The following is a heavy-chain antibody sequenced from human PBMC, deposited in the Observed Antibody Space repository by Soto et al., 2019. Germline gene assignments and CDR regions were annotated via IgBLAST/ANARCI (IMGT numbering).Heavy chain of an antibody. D-gene: IGHD6-13*01. CDR2: IDPSDSYT. V-gene: IGHV5-10-1*01. CDR1: GYSFTSYW. Sequence: PGESLKISCKGSGYSFTSYWISWVRQMPGKGLERMGRIDPSDSYTNNSPSFQGHVTISADKSISTAYLQWSSLKASDTAMYYCARLGSPPRFNYCGMDVWGQGTTVTVSS. J-gene: IGHJ6*02. CDR3: ARLGSPPRFNYCGMDV.